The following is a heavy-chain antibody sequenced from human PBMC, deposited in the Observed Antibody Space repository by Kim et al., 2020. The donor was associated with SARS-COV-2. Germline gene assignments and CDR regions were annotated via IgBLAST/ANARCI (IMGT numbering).Heavy chain of an antibody. V-gene: IGHV1-58*02. D-gene: IGHD3-3*01. J-gene: IGHJ5*02. CDR2: IVVGSGNT. Sequence: SVKVSCKASGFTFTSSAMQWVRQARGQRLEWIGWIVVGSGNTNYAQKFQERVTITRDMSTNTAYMELSSLRSEDTAVYYCAADLVTDFWSGYPPHWFDPWGQGTLVTVSS. CDR1: GFTFTSSA. CDR3: AADLVTDFWSGYPPHWFDP.